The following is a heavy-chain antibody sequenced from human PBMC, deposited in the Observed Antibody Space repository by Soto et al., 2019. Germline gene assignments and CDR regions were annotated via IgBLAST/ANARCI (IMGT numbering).Heavy chain of an antibody. CDR2: ISYDGSNK. D-gene: IGHD2-15*01. CDR3: ARVGGYCSGGSCYC. CDR1: GFTFSSYA. Sequence: QVQLVESGGGVVQPGRSLRLSCAASGFTFSSYAMHWVRQAPGKGLEWVAVISYDGSNKYYADSVKGRFTISRDNSKNTLYLQMSSLRAEDTAVYYCARVGGYCSGGSCYCWGQGTLVTVSS. J-gene: IGHJ4*02. V-gene: IGHV3-30-3*01.